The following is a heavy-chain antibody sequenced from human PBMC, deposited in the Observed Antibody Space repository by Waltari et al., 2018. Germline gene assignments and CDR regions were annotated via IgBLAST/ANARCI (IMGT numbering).Heavy chain of an antibody. CDR1: GGSISSYY. Sequence: QVQLQESGPGLVKPSETLSLTCTVSGGSISSYYWSWNRQPPGKGLEWIGYIYYSGSTNYNPSLKSRVTISVDTSKNQFSLKLSSVTAADTAVYYCARAHSYGYDYFDYWGQGTLVTVSS. CDR3: ARAHSYGYDYFDY. V-gene: IGHV4-59*01. CDR2: IYYSGST. D-gene: IGHD5-18*01. J-gene: IGHJ4*02.